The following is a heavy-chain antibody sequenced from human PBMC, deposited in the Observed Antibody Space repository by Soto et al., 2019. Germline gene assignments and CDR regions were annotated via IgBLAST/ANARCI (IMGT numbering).Heavy chain of an antibody. CDR3: VRDNSWSYDY. Sequence: GGSLRLSCAASGFIFSSHWMHWVRQAPGKGLVWVSHIGPDGSNMRDADSVQGRSTISRDNARNTLYLQMNSLRDEDTAAYYCVRDNSWSYDYWGQGILVTVSS. CDR2: IGPDGSNM. V-gene: IGHV3-74*01. J-gene: IGHJ4*02. D-gene: IGHD6-13*01. CDR1: GFIFSSHW.